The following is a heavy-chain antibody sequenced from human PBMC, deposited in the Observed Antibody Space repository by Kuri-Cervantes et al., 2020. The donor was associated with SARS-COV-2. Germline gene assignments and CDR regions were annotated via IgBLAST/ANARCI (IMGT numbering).Heavy chain of an antibody. CDR2: IDWDDDK. V-gene: IGHV2-70*01. D-gene: IGHD3-3*01. J-gene: IGHJ4*01. Sequence: SGPTLVTPTQTLTLTCTFSGFSLSTSGMCVSWIRQLPGKALGWLALIDWDDDKYYSTSLKTRLTISKDTSKNQVVLTMTNMDPVDTATYYCARISYGFWRGYSSYFDYWGQGTLVTVSS. CDR3: ARISYGFWRGYSSYFDY. CDR1: GFSLSTSGMC.